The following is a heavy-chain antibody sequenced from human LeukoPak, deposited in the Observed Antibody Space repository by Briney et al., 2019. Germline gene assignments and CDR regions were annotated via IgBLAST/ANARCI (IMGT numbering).Heavy chain of an antibody. CDR2: ISGSGGST. V-gene: IGHV3-23*01. CDR3: AKDIRMDPY. J-gene: IGHJ4*02. D-gene: IGHD1-14*01. CDR1: GFTFNSYA. Sequence: SGGSLRLSCAASGFTFNSYAMNWVRQAPGKGLEWVSTISGSGGSTYYADSVKGRFTISRDNSKNTLYLVMNGLRAEDTAVYYCAKDIRMDPYWGQGTLVTVSS.